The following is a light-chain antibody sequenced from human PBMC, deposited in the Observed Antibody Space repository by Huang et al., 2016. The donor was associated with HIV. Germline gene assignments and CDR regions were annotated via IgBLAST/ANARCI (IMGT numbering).Light chain of an antibody. CDR3: QQYYDTPLT. V-gene: IGKV4-1*01. Sequence: DIVMTQSPDSLAVSLGERATINCRSSQSILDNSNNKDFLAWYQQRTGQPPKLLIYCASTREFGVPDRFSGGGSGTDFTLTISSLQAEDVAVYYCQQYYDTPLTFGGGTKVEIK. CDR2: CAS. CDR1: QSILDNSNNKDF. J-gene: IGKJ4*01.